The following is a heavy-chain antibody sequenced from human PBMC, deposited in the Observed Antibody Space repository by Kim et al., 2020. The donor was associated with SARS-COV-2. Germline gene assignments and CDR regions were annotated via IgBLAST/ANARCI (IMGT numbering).Heavy chain of an antibody. V-gene: IGHV3-74*01. CDR1: GFIFSSYW. Sequence: GGSLRLSCAASGFIFSSYWMHWVRQAPGKGLVWVSRTNTDGSYRSNADSVKGRFTISTDNAKNTLYLQMNSLRAEDTAVYYCARVLPGGYYYMDVWGKGTTVTVS. J-gene: IGHJ6*03. D-gene: IGHD2-15*01. CDR3: ARVLPGGYYYMDV. CDR2: TNTDGSYR.